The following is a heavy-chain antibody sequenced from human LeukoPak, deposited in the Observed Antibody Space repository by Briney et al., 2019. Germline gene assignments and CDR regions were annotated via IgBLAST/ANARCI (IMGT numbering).Heavy chain of an antibody. Sequence: PSETLSLTCTVSGYSISSGYYWGWIRQPPGKGLEWIGSIHHSGSTYYNPSLKSRVTISVDRSKNQFSLKLSSVTAADTAVYYCARMSGPFDYWGQGTLVTVSS. D-gene: IGHD1-26*01. CDR3: ARMSGPFDY. V-gene: IGHV4-38-2*02. CDR2: IHHSGST. CDR1: GYSISSGYY. J-gene: IGHJ4*02.